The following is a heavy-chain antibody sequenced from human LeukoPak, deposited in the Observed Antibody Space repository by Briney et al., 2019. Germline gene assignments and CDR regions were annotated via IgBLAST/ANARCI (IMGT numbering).Heavy chain of an antibody. CDR1: EYTFTGYY. Sequence: ASVKVSCKASEYTFTGYYMHWVRQAPGQGLEWMGWISAYNGNTNYAQKLQGRVTMTTDTSTSTAYMELRSLRSDDTAVYYCARVSFMITFGGVIVSNWFDPWGQGTLVTVSS. CDR2: ISAYNGNT. V-gene: IGHV1-18*04. CDR3: ARVSFMITFGGVIVSNWFDP. J-gene: IGHJ5*02. D-gene: IGHD3-16*02.